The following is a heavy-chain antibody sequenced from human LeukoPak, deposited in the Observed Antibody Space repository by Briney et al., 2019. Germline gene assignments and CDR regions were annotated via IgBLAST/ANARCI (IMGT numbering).Heavy chain of an antibody. CDR2: IRFGGTNE. V-gene: IGHV3-30*02. CDR3: AKSRAPTANPDAFDV. D-gene: IGHD4/OR15-4a*01. J-gene: IGHJ3*01. Sequence: GGSLRLSCAGSGFTFSNYGIHWVRQAPGKGLEWVAFIRFGGTNEYYADSVKGRFTISRDNSKRSLYLQMNSLRPDDTAVYYCAKSRAPTANPDAFDVWGQGTMVTVSS. CDR1: GFTFSNYG.